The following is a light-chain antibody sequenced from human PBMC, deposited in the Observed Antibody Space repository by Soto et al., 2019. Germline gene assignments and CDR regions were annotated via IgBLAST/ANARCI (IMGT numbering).Light chain of an antibody. Sequence: EIVMTQSPATLSVSPGERATLSCRASQSVSSYLAWYQQKPGQAPSLLIYGASTRATGIPARFSGSGSGTEFTLTISNLQSEDFAVYFCQQYHNWPPITFGQGTRLEIK. CDR1: QSVSSY. J-gene: IGKJ5*01. CDR3: QQYHNWPPIT. CDR2: GAS. V-gene: IGKV3D-15*01.